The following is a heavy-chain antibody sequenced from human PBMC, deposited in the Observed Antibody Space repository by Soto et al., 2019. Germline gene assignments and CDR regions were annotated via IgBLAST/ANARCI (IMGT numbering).Heavy chain of an antibody. J-gene: IGHJ6*02. CDR3: ARYYYDSSGYYLDYYYGMDV. CDR1: GGTFSSYA. D-gene: IGHD3-22*01. V-gene: IGHV1-69*01. CDR2: IIPIFGTA. Sequence: QVQLVQSGAEVKKPGSSVKVSCKASGGTFSSYAISWVRQAPGQGLEWMGGIIPIFGTANYAQKFQGRVTITTDESTSTAYMELSSVRSEDTAVYYCARYYYDSSGYYLDYYYGMDVWGQGTTVTVS.